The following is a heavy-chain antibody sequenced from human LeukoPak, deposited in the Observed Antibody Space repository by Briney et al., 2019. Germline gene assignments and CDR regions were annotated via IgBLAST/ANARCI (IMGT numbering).Heavy chain of an antibody. D-gene: IGHD3-3*01. CDR2: IGWDGTNI. CDR3: TKDMEWGMDV. Sequence: PGGSLRLSCAASGFTFDRHTMHWVRQPPGKGPEWVSLIGWDGTNIDYADSVKGRFTISRDSSKNFVYLQMHSLRTEDTALYYCTKDMEWGMDVWGQGTTVIVSS. J-gene: IGHJ6*02. V-gene: IGHV3-43*01. CDR1: GFTFDRHT.